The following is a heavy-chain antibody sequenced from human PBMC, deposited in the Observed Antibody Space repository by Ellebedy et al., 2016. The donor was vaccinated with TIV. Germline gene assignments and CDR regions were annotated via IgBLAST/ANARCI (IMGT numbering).Heavy chain of an antibody. CDR1: GGSISSSSYY. V-gene: IGHV4-39*01. Sequence: SETLSLTXTVSGGSISSSSYYWGWIRQPPGKGLEWIGSIYYSGNTYYNPSLKSRVTISIDPSKNQFSLRLSSVTAADTAIYRCARRKVTIPRADAYFDYWGQGILVTVSS. CDR3: ARRKVTIPRADAYFDY. D-gene: IGHD3-3*01. J-gene: IGHJ4*02. CDR2: IYYSGNT.